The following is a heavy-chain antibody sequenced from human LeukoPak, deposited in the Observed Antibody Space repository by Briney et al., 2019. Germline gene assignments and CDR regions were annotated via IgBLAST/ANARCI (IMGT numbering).Heavy chain of an antibody. CDR1: GGTFSSYA. CDR3: AREVYCSSTSCQTWFDP. CDR2: IIPIFGTA. J-gene: IGHJ5*02. V-gene: IGHV1-69*05. Sequence: SVKVSCKASGGTFSSYAISWVRQAPGQGLEWMGRIIPIFGTANYAQKFQGRVTITTDESTSTAYMELSSLRSEDTAVYYCAREVYCSSTSCQTWFDPWGQGTLVTVS. D-gene: IGHD2-2*01.